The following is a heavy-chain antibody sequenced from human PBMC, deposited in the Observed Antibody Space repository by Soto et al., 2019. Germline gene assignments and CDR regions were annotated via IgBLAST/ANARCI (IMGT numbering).Heavy chain of an antibody. J-gene: IGHJ6*03. CDR3: ARGDDSGDSDSYYFYFMDV. CDR2: IRSKANSYAT. Sequence: EVQLVESGGGLVQPGGSLKLSCAASGFTFSGSNIHWVRQASGKGLEWVGRIRSKANSYATAYAASVKGRFTISRDDSKNTAFLQMNSLKTEDTAVYYCARGDDSGDSDSYYFYFMDVWGKGTTVTVSS. CDR1: GFTFSGSN. V-gene: IGHV3-73*01. D-gene: IGHD4-17*01.